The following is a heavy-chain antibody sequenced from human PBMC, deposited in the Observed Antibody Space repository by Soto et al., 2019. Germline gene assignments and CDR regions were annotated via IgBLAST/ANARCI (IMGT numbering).Heavy chain of an antibody. CDR3: ARDRIAGSKYYYGMDV. V-gene: IGHV1-69*01. D-gene: IGHD6-13*01. J-gene: IGHJ6*02. Sequence: QVQLVQSGAEVKKPGSSVRVSCKASGGTFSSYAIRWVRQAPGQGLEWMGGIIPIFGTENYAQKFQGRVTITVDESTSTAYMELSSLRSEDTAVYYCARDRIAGSKYYYGMDVWRQGTTVTVSS. CDR2: IIPIFGTE. CDR1: GGTFSSYA.